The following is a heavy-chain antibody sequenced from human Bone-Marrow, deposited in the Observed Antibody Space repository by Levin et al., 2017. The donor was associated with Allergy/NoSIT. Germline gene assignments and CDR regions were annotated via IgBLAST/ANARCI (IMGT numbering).Heavy chain of an antibody. CDR3: VHRATTGILDIFGVVTGMYFDS. J-gene: IGHJ4*02. CDR1: GFSLTTSGVG. Sequence: SGPTLVKPPQTLTLTCTFSGFSLTTSGVGVGWIRQPPGKALEWLALIYWDDDKRYSPSLQSRLTITKDTSKNQVVLTMSALDPADTATYYCVHRATTGILDIFGVVTGMYFDSWGQGIPVVVSS. CDR2: IYWDDDK. V-gene: IGHV2-5*02. D-gene: IGHD3-3*02.